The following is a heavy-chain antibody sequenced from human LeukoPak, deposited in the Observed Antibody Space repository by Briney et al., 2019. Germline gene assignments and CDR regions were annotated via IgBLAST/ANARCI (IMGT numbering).Heavy chain of an antibody. Sequence: GGSLRLSCAASGFTVAAYAIHWVRQDPGMGLEWVSVISGDGGFTNYADSVKGRFTISRDNSKNSLYLQMDSLRTEDTALYYCAKDIDDRGSYQFDYWGQGTLVTVSS. V-gene: IGHV3-43*02. CDR2: ISGDGGFT. J-gene: IGHJ4*02. CDR3: AKDIDDRGSYQFDY. D-gene: IGHD3-9*01. CDR1: GFTVAAYA.